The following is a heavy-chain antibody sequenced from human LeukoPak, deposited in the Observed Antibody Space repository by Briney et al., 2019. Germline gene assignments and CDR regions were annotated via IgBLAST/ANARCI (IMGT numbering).Heavy chain of an antibody. V-gene: IGHV1-18*01. CDR1: GYTFTCYG. Sequence: ASVKVSCKASGYTFTCYGISWVRQAPGQGLEWMGWISAYNGNTNYAQKLQGRVTMTTDTSTSTAYMELRSLRSDDTAVYYCARDRGIDYDFWSGYYQSWFDPWGQGTLVTVSS. J-gene: IGHJ5*02. CDR2: ISAYNGNT. CDR3: ARDRGIDYDFWSGYYQSWFDP. D-gene: IGHD3-3*01.